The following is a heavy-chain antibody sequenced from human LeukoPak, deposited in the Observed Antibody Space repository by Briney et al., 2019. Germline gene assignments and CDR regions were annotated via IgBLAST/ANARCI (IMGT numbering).Heavy chain of an antibody. CDR1: GVSIIRTNW. CDR3: ARDRDVAVHHPFY. J-gene: IGHJ4*02. CDR2: IYYDGVT. V-gene: IGHV4-4*02. D-gene: IGHD5-24*01. Sequence: SGTLSLTCAVSGVSIIRTNWWCWVRQTPGRGLEWIGEIYYDGVTNYNLSLKSRVTISIDKSKNHFSLNLTSVTAADTAVYYCARDRDVAVHHPFYWGQGTLVTVSS.